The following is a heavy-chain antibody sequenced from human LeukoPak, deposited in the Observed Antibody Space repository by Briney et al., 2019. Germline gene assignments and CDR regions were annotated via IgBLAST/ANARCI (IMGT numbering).Heavy chain of an antibody. Sequence: GGSLRLSCAASGFSFSYYGVHWVRQAPGKGLEWVALISYDGGDKYFADSVKGRFGISRDNSQNTLFLQMNSLITEDTAIYYCAKDMRPYSGDRSFLFDQWGQGTLVIVSS. D-gene: IGHD1-26*01. CDR3: AKDMRPYSGDRSFLFDQ. V-gene: IGHV3-30*18. CDR2: ISYDGGDK. CDR1: GFSFSYYG. J-gene: IGHJ4*02.